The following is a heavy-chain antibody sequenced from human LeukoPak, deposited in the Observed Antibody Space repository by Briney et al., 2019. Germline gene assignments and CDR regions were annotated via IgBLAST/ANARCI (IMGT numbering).Heavy chain of an antibody. D-gene: IGHD4-17*01. Sequence: SVKVSCKASGGTFSSYAISWVRQAPGQGLEWMGGIIPIFGTANYAQKFQGRVTITADKSTSTAYMELSSLRSEDTAVYYCARDGRGTTVTNDAFDIWGKGTTVTISS. CDR3: ARDGRGTTVTNDAFDI. V-gene: IGHV1-69*06. CDR2: IIPIFGTA. CDR1: GGTFSSYA. J-gene: IGHJ3*02.